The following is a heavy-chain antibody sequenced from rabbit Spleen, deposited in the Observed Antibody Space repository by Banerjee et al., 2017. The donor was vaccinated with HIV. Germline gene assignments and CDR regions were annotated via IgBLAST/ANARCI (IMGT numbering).Heavy chain of an antibody. CDR1: GFDFSAYG. CDR3: ARSSSGDNQFNF. D-gene: IGHD1-1*01. CDR2: IDPLFDNT. Sequence: QEQLVESGGGLVQPGGSLKLSCKASGFDFSAYGVSWVRQAPGKGLEWIGYIDPLFDNTYYASWVNGRFTISRHNAQNTVDLQMNSLTAADTATYFCARSSSGDNQFNFWGQGTLVTVS. J-gene: IGHJ4*01. V-gene: IGHV1S47*01.